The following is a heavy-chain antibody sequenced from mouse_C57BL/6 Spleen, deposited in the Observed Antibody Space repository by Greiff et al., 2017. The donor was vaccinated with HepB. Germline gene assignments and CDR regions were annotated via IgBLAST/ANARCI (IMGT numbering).Heavy chain of an antibody. Sequence: VKLQQPGAELVMPGASVKLSCKASGYTFTSYWMHWVKQRPGQGLEWIGEIDPSDSYTNYNQKFKGKSTLTVDKSSSTAYMQLSSLTSEDSAVYYCARYYGSGYFDYWGQGTTLTVSS. CDR3: ARYYGSGYFDY. CDR2: IDPSDSYT. V-gene: IGHV1-69*01. J-gene: IGHJ2*01. CDR1: GYTFTSYW. D-gene: IGHD1-1*01.